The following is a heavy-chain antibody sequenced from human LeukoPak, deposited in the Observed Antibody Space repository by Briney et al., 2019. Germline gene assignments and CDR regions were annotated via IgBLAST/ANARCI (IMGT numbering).Heavy chain of an antibody. CDR1: GYTFTGYY. CDR3: PRVSPDYVWGSTNYYYYYYMDV. J-gene: IGHJ6*03. V-gene: IGHV1-2*02. CDR2: INPNSGGT. Sequence: SVKVSCKASGYTFTGYYMHWVRQAPGQGLEWMGWINPNSGGTNYPQKFQGRVTITRDTSISTAYMELSRLRSDDTAVYYCPRVSPDYVWGSTNYYYYYYMDVWGKGTTVTVSS. D-gene: IGHD3-16*01.